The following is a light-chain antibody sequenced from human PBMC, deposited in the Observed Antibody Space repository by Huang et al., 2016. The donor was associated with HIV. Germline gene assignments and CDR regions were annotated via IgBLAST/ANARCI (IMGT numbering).Light chain of an antibody. V-gene: IGKV3-15*01. CDR2: GAS. CDR3: QQYNNWPWT. CDR1: QSVSSN. J-gene: IGKJ1*01. Sequence: EIVMTQSPDTLSVSPGERATLSCRASQSVSSNLAWYQQKPGQAPRVRIYGASTRATGIPARFSGSGSGTEFTLTIGSLQSEDFAVYSCQQYNNWPWTFGQGTRVEIK.